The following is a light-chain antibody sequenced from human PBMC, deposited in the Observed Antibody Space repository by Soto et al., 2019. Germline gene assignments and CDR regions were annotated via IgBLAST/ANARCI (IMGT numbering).Light chain of an antibody. J-gene: IGLJ2*01. Sequence: QSALTQPASVSGSPGQSITISCTGTGSDVGGYKYVSWYQQHPGKAPKLMIYDVSNRPSGVSNRFSGSKSGNTASLTISGLQSEDEGDYYCTSYTSSTSVVFGGGTKVTVL. CDR3: TSYTSSTSVV. CDR2: DVS. CDR1: GSDVGGYKY. V-gene: IGLV2-14*03.